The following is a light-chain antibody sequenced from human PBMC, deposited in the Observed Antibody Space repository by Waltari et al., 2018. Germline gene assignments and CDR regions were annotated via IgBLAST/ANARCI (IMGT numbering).Light chain of an antibody. CDR1: QSISNW. V-gene: IGKV1-5*03. CDR2: KAS. Sequence: DIQMTQSPSTLSASVGDRVTITCRASQSISNWLAWYQQRPGKAPKLLIYKASSLESGVPSRFSGGGSGTEFTLTISSLQPDDSATDYCQHYTNYPVTFGQGTKLEIK. CDR3: QHYTNYPVT. J-gene: IGKJ2*01.